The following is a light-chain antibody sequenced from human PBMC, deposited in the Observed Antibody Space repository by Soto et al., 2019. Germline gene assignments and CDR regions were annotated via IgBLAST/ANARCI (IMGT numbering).Light chain of an antibody. J-gene: IGKJ4*01. V-gene: IGKV3-11*01. CDR2: YAS. CDR1: QRINGY. CDR3: LQSDNWPLA. Sequence: EILLTKSPATLSLSPGDRAILSCRASQRINGYLAWFQHKPGQAPRLLIYYASNRATGVPARFSGSGSGTDYTLTISSLEPEDFAVYYCLQSDNWPLAFGGGTKVDI.